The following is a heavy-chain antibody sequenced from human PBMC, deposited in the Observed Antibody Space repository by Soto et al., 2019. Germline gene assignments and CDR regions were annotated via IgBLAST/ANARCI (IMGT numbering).Heavy chain of an antibody. CDR3: ARGLDYDFWSGYRGWFDP. J-gene: IGHJ5*02. CDR2: ISAYNGNT. V-gene: IGHV1-18*01. Sequence: QVQLVQSGAEVKKPGASVKVSCKASGYTFTSYGISWVRQAPGQGLEWMGWISAYNGNTNYAQKLQGRVTMTTDTSTSTAYMELRSLRSDDTAVYYCARGLDYDFWSGYRGWFDPWGQGTLVTVSS. D-gene: IGHD3-3*01. CDR1: GYTFTSYG.